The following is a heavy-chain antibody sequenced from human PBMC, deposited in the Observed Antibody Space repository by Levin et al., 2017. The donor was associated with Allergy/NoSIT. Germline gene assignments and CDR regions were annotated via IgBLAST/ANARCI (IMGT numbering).Heavy chain of an antibody. CDR1: GFTVSSHS. Sequence: GESLKISCAASGFTVSSHSMTWFRQAPGEGLEWVSFIHSDGHTYYTDSVKGRFTISRDNSKNTLSLQINGLRVEDTAVYYCARELGRGMISPYFDYWGQGTLVTVSS. J-gene: IGHJ4*02. D-gene: IGHD3/OR15-3a*01. CDR3: ARELGRGMISPYFDY. CDR2: IHSDGHT. V-gene: IGHV3-66*01.